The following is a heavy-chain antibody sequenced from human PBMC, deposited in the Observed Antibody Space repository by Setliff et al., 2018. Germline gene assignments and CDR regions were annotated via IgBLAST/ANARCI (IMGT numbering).Heavy chain of an antibody. CDR2: IHHSGKA. D-gene: IGHD2-15*01. CDR1: GFSISSGYY. Sequence: SETLSLTCAVSGFSISSGYYWGWIRQPPGKGLEWIVNIHHSGKAYYNPSLKSRVTMSVDSSKNQFSLKLSSVTAADTAVYYCASNWIGYPHRFDPWGQGTLVTVSS. V-gene: IGHV4-38-2*01. J-gene: IGHJ5*02. CDR3: ASNWIGYPHRFDP.